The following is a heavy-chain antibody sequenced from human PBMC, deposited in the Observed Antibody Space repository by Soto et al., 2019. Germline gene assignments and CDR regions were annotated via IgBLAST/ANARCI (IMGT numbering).Heavy chain of an antibody. Sequence: QVQLVESGGGVVKPGRSRRLSCAASGFTFSSYARHWVRQAPGKGLEGVAVISYDGSNKYYADSVKGRFTISRDNSKNTLYLQMNSLRAEDTAVYYCASRSSGWYALPYYYYGMDVWGQGTTVTVSS. V-gene: IGHV3-30-3*01. J-gene: IGHJ6*02. CDR3: ASRSSGWYALPYYYYGMDV. CDR1: GFTFSSYA. CDR2: ISYDGSNK. D-gene: IGHD6-19*01.